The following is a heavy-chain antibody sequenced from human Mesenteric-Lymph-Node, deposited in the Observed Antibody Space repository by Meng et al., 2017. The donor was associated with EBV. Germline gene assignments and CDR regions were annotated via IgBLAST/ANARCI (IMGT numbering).Heavy chain of an antibody. V-gene: IGHV4-39*07. J-gene: IGHJ4*02. D-gene: IGHD3-22*01. CDR2: IYYSGSI. CDR3: ARTYYYDSSGYAPFDY. Sequence: QRQLQESGPGLVKPSETLSLTCIVSGGSVSSSSYYWGWIRQPPGKGLEWIGSIYYSGSIYYNPSLKSRVTISVDTSKNQFSLKLSSVTAADTAVYYCARTYYYDSSGYAPFDYWGQGTLVTVSS. CDR1: GGSVSSSSYY.